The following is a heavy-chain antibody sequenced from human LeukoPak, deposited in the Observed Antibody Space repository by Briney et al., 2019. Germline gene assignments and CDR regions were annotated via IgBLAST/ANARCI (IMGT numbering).Heavy chain of an antibody. J-gene: IGHJ4*02. CDR3: AKDRGRSWYEDYFDN. V-gene: IGHV3-9*01. Sequence: GGSLRLPCAASGFPFDDYAMHWVRQAPGKGLEWVSGISWNSGSKGYADSVRGRFTISRDNAKNSLYLQMNSLRAEDTALYYCAKDRGRSWYEDYFDNWGQGTLVTVSS. CDR1: GFPFDDYA. CDR2: ISWNSGSK. D-gene: IGHD6-13*01.